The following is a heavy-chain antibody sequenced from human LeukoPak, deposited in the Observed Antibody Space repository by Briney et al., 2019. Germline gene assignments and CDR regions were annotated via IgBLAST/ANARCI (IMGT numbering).Heavy chain of an antibody. D-gene: IGHD1-1*01. Sequence: PSDTLSLTCTVSGGSISSYYWSWIRQPPGKGLEWIGHIYGSGSTNYNPPLKSRVTLSVDTSKNQFSLKLSSVTAADTAVYYCAREGTSGTHLNWFDPWGQGTLVTVSS. V-gene: IGHV4-59*01. CDR2: IYGSGST. CDR3: AREGTSGTHLNWFDP. CDR1: GGSISSYY. J-gene: IGHJ5*02.